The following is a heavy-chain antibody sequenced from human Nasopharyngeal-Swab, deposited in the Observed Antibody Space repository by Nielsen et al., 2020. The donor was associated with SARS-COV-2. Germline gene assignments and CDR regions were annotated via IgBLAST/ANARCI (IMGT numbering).Heavy chain of an antibody. V-gene: IGHV3-7*01. D-gene: IGHD2-15*01. Sequence: GESLKISCAASEFTFSSYWMSWVRQAPGKGLEWVANIKQDGSEKYYVDSVKGRFTISRDNAKNSLYLQMNSLRAEDTAVYYCARDVNGSPLGYWGQGTLVTVSS. CDR3: ARDVNGSPLGY. J-gene: IGHJ4*02. CDR1: EFTFSSYW. CDR2: IKQDGSEK.